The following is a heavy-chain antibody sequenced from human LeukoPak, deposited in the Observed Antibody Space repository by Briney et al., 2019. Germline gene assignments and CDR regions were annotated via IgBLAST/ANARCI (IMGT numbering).Heavy chain of an antibody. J-gene: IGHJ4*02. CDR2: ISSGSSTI. Sequence: GGSLRLSCAASGFTFSTYSMNWVRQAPGKGLEWVSYISSGSSTIYYADSVKGRFTISRDTAKNSLYQQMNGLRDDDTVVYYCARGDQEARDPALDFWGQGTLVTVSS. V-gene: IGHV3-48*02. CDR3: ARGDQEARDPALDF. CDR1: GFTFSTYS. D-gene: IGHD2-2*01.